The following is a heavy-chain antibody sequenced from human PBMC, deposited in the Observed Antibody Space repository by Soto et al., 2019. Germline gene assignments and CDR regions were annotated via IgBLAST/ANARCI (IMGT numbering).Heavy chain of an antibody. J-gene: IGHJ4*02. V-gene: IGHV4-31*03. CDR3: ARDPAATVDRNYFDY. CDR1: GVSVISGGHY. CDR2: IYHSGGG. D-gene: IGHD4-4*01. Sequence: PSETLSLTCSVSGVSVISGGHYWNWIRQFPGKGLEWIGYIYHSGGGYYNPSLKSRASMSVDTSKNEFSLRLASVTAADTAVYFCARDPAATVDRNYFDYWGQGALVTVSS.